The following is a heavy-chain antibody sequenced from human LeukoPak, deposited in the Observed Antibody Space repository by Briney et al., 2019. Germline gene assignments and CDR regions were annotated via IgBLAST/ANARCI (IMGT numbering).Heavy chain of an antibody. D-gene: IGHD4-11*01. J-gene: IGHJ4*02. CDR2: IDRSGST. CDR1: GVSFSRYY. V-gene: IGHV4-34*01. Sequence: SETLSLTCAVYGVSFSRYYWNWIRQPPGKGLEWIGEIDRSGSTSYSPSLKSRVTMSVDTSKNQFSLMLHSVTAADTAVYYCARAVPRRTTVAPAHSDYWGQGTQVTVSS. CDR3: ARAVPRRTTVAPAHSDY.